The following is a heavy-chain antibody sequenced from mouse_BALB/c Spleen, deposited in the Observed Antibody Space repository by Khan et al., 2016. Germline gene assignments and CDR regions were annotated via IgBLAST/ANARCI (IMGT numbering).Heavy chain of an antibody. Sequence: QIRLEQSGAELARPGASVKLSCKASGYTFTDYYINWVKQRTGQGLEWIGEIYPGSDNTYYNERFKGKATLTADKSSSTAYMQLSSLTSEGSAVSFCARGGDTSAYWGQGTTLTVSS. J-gene: IGHJ2*01. CDR2: IYPGSDNT. CDR3: ARGGDTSAY. V-gene: IGHV1-77*01. CDR1: GYTFTDYY.